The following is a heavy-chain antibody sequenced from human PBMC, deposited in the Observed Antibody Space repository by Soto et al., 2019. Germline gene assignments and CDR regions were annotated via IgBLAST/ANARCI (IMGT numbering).Heavy chain of an antibody. J-gene: IGHJ6*02. CDR1: GGTFSSYA. CDR3: ARDPGYCSGGSCYQYYYYYYGMDV. V-gene: IGHV1-69*05. Sequence: SVKVSCKASGGTFSSYAIDWVRQAPGQGLEWMGGIIPLFGTTNYAQKLQGRVTMTTDTSTSTAYMELRSLRSDDTAVYYCARDPGYCSGGSCYQYYYYYYGMDVWGQGTTVTVSS. CDR2: IIPLFGTT. D-gene: IGHD2-15*01.